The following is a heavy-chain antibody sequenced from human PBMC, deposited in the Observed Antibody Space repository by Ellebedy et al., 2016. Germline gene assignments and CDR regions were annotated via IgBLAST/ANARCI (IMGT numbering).Heavy chain of an antibody. CDR2: MSYDGSNK. Sequence: GESLKISCAASGFTFSSYAMHWVRQAPGKGLEWVAVMSYDGSNKYYVDSVKGRFTISRDNSKNTLYLQMNSLRAEDTAVYYCARGVGSGWFDPWGQGTLVTVSS. CDR1: GFTFSSYA. V-gene: IGHV3-30*14. J-gene: IGHJ5*02. CDR3: ARGVGSGWFDP. D-gene: IGHD2-15*01.